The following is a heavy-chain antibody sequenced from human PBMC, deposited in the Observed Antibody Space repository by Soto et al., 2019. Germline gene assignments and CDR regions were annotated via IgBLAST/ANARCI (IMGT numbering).Heavy chain of an antibody. J-gene: IGHJ5*02. CDR1: GGSISSYY. CDR2: IYYSGST. D-gene: IGHD1-26*01. V-gene: IGHV4-59*01. CDR3: ARGPYSGSYSPGFDP. Sequence: SETLSLTCTVSGGSISSYYWSWIRQPPGKGLEWIGYIYYSGSTNYNPSLRSRVTISVDTSKNQFSLKLSSVTAADTAVYYCARGPYSGSYSPGFDPWGQGTLVTVSS.